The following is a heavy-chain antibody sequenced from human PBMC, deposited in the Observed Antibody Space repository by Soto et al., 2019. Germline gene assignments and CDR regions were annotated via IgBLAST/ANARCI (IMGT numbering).Heavy chain of an antibody. D-gene: IGHD3-9*01. CDR1: GYTFTSYG. Sequence: ASVKVSCKASGYTFTSYGISWVRQAPGQGLEWMGWISAYNGNTNYAQKHQGRVTMTTDTSTSTAYMELRSLRSDDTAVYYCARRSFGYDILTGWGALDYYYMDVWGKGTTVTVSS. CDR2: ISAYNGNT. CDR3: ARRSFGYDILTGWGALDYYYMDV. J-gene: IGHJ6*03. V-gene: IGHV1-18*01.